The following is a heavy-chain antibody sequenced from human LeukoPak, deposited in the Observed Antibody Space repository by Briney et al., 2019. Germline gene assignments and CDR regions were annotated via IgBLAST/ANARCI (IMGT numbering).Heavy chain of an antibody. CDR2: INPSDGWT. D-gene: IGHD1-1*01. Sequence: ASVKVSCKASGYSFTTYYIHWVRQAPGQGLDWVAIINPSDGWTKYAQRFQGRVTLTRDTSTSTVYMELGSLTSEDTAVYYCARGEITTEENDFDYWGQGTLVTVSS. V-gene: IGHV1-46*01. CDR1: GYSFTTYY. J-gene: IGHJ4*02. CDR3: ARGEITTEENDFDY.